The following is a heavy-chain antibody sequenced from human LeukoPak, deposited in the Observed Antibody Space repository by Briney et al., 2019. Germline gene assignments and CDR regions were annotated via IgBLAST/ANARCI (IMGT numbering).Heavy chain of an antibody. CDR1: GFTLSSYG. CDR3: AKDQYDFWSGYYTNYYFDY. Sequence: GGSLRLSCAASGFTLSSYGMHWVRQAPGKGLEWVAFIRYDGINKYYADSVKGRFTISRDNSKNTLYLQMNSLRSEDTAVFYCAKDQYDFWSGYYTNYYFDYWGQGTLVTVSS. D-gene: IGHD3-3*01. CDR2: IRYDGINK. V-gene: IGHV3-30*02. J-gene: IGHJ4*02.